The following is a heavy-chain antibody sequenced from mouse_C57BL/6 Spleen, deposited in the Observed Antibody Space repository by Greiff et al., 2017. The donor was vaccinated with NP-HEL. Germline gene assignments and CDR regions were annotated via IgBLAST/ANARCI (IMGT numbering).Heavy chain of an antibody. CDR3: TTGYRFAY. CDR1: GFNIKDDY. D-gene: IGHD3-1*01. V-gene: IGHV14-4*01. J-gene: IGHJ3*01. Sequence: EVKVVESGAELVRPGASVKLSCTASGFNIKDDYMHWVKQRPEQGLEWIGWIDPENGDTEYASKFQGKATITADTSSNTAYLQLSSLTSEDTAVYYCTTGYRFAYWGQGTLVTVSA. CDR2: IDPENGDT.